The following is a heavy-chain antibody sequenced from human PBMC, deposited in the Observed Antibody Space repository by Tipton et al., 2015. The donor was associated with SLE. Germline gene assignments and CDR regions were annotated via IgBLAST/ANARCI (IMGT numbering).Heavy chain of an antibody. J-gene: IGHJ1*01. CDR1: GGSISSGGYY. CDR3: ARAPYYDSSGYLPPPGYFQH. CDR2: IYYSGST. D-gene: IGHD3-22*01. V-gene: IGHV4-31*03. Sequence: TLSLTCTVSGGSISSGGYYWSWIRQHPGKGLEWIGYIYYSGSTYYNPSLKSRVTISIDTSKNQFSLKLSSVTAADTAVYYCARAPYYDSSGYLPPPGYFQHWGQGTLVTVSS.